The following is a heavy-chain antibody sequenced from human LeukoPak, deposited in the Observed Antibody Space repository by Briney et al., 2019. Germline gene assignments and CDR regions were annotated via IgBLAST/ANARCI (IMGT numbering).Heavy chain of an antibody. CDR3: ARDRYCTTTRCSDY. CDR2: INTDGSST. D-gene: IGHD2-2*01. CDR1: GFTFSNAW. Sequence: GGSLRLSCAASGFTFSNAWMSWVRQAPGKGLVWVSRINTDGSSTTYADSVKGRFTISRDNAKNTLYLEMNSLRAEDTAVYYCARDRYCTTTRCSDYWGQGTLVTVSS. J-gene: IGHJ4*02. V-gene: IGHV3-74*03.